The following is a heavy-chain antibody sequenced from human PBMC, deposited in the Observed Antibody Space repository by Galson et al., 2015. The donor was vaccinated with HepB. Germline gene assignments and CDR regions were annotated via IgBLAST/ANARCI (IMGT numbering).Heavy chain of an antibody. CDR2: IKQDGSDI. Sequence: SLRLSCAGPRFAITTLWMAWVRQAPGKGLEWVANIKQDGSDIRYLDSVRGRFTISRDNGDNLLYLQMNSLRVEDTAVYYCAGGPGWLVTEWGQGTMVTVSS. CDR1: RFAITTLW. CDR3: AGGPGWLVTE. V-gene: IGHV3-7*03. J-gene: IGHJ1*01. D-gene: IGHD3-22*01.